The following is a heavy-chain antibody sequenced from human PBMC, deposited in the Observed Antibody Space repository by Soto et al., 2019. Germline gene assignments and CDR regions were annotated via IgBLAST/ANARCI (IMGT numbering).Heavy chain of an antibody. J-gene: IGHJ3*02. V-gene: IGHV3-9*01. D-gene: IGHD2-15*01. CDR1: GFTFDDYA. CDR2: ISWNSGSI. Sequence: GGSLRLSCAASGFTFDDYAMHWVRQAPGKGLEWVSGISWNSGSIGYADSVKGRFTISRDNAKNSLYLQMNSLRAEDTALYYCAKDFPLSDVVVVAATPWGAFDIWGQGTMVTVSS. CDR3: AKDFPLSDVVVVAATPWGAFDI.